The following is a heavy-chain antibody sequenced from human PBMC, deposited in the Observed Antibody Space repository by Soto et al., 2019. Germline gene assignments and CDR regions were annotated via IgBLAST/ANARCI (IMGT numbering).Heavy chain of an antibody. CDR1: GFTFSSYA. D-gene: IGHD3-3*01. Sequence: GGSLRLSWAASGFTFSSYAMIWVRQAPGKGLEWVSAISGSGGSTYYADSVKGRFTISRDNSKNTLYLQMNSLRAEDTAVYYCAKDHPDYDFWSGYYYYYGMDVWGQGTTVTVSS. CDR3: AKDHPDYDFWSGYYYYYGMDV. V-gene: IGHV3-23*01. J-gene: IGHJ6*02. CDR2: ISGSGGST.